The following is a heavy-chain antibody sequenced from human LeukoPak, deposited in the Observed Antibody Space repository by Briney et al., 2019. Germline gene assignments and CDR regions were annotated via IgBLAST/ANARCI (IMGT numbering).Heavy chain of an antibody. CDR2: IYHTGSA. CDR3: ARYCTSTTCILRGFDY. CDR1: GYSFTSGHY. D-gene: IGHD2-2*01. V-gene: IGHV4-38-2*01. J-gene: IGHJ4*02. Sequence: SETLSLTCSVSGYSFTSGHYWGWIRQPPGKGLEWIANIYHTGSAHYNPSLKGRVTISVDTSKNQFSLKLSSVTAADTAVYYCARYCTSTTCILRGFDYWGQGTLVTVSS.